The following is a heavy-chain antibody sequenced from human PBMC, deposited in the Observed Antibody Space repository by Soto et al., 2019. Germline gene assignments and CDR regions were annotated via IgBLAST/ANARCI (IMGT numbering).Heavy chain of an antibody. D-gene: IGHD2-15*01. CDR2: IYQGLSI. CDR1: GGAFLGYY. CDR3: ARHGVDYLYY. Sequence: SESLPHSGAEEGGAFLGYYRTWIRQPPGKGLEWIGEIYQGLSIVYNPSLKSRATISGDSSKNQFSLELTSVTAADTGVYYCARHGVDYLYYWAQGAVVTVSS. V-gene: IGHV4-34*01. J-gene: IGHJ4*02.